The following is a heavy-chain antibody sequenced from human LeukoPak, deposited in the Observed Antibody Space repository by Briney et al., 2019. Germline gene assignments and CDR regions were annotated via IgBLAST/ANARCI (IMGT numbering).Heavy chain of an antibody. V-gene: IGHV3-33*06. CDR2: IWYDGSNK. CDR1: GFTFSSYG. J-gene: IGHJ4*02. Sequence: VRSLRLSCAASGFTFSSYGMHWVRQAPGKGLEWVAVIWYDGSNKYYADSVKGRFTISRDNSKNTLYLQMNSLRAEDTAVYYCAKDFSGYYYGFDYWGQGTLVTVSS. CDR3: AKDFSGYYYGFDY. D-gene: IGHD3-22*01.